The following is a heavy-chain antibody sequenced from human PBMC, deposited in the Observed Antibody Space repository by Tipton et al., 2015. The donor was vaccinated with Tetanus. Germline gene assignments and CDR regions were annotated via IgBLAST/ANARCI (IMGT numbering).Heavy chain of an antibody. Sequence: TLSLTCTVSGGSISSYYWSWIRQPPGKGLEWIGYIYYSGSTNYNPSLKSRVTISVDTSKNQFSLKLSSVTAADTAVYYCARDSAVAGTEYWGQGTLVTVSS. CDR2: IYYSGST. D-gene: IGHD6-19*01. V-gene: IGHV4-59*01. CDR3: ARDSAVAGTEY. CDR1: GGSISSYY. J-gene: IGHJ4*02.